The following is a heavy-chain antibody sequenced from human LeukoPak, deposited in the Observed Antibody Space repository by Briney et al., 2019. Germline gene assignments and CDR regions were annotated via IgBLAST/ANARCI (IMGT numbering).Heavy chain of an antibody. CDR2: ISSSSSYI. V-gene: IGHV3-21*01. CDR3: ARVSTHYYYMDV. CDR1: GFTFSSYS. J-gene: IGHJ6*03. D-gene: IGHD2-2*01. Sequence: AGGSLRLSCAASGFTFSSYSMNWVRQAPGKGLEWVPSISSSSSYIYYAYSVKGRFTISRDNAKNSLYLQMNSLRAEDTAVYYCARVSTHYYYMDVWGKGTTVTVSS.